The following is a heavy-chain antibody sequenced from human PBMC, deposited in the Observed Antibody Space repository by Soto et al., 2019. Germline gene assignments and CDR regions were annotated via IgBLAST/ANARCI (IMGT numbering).Heavy chain of an antibody. CDR1: GYTFSSYD. CDR3: VRGQWELRY. CDR2: ISTYNGNP. V-gene: IGHV1-18*01. D-gene: IGHD1-26*01. J-gene: IGHJ4*02. Sequence: QVQLVQSGAEVTKPGASVKVSCKASGYTFSSYDITWVRQAPGQGLDWVGWISTYNGNPKYAQKFQGRVTMTTDTSTSTAYMELRSLRSDDTAVYYCVRGQWELRYWGQGTLVTVSS.